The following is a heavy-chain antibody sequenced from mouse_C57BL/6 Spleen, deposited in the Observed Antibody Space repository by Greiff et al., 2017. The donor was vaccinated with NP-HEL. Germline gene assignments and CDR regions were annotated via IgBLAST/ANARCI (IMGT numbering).Heavy chain of an antibody. D-gene: IGHD1-2*01. J-gene: IGHJ2*01. V-gene: IGHV3-2*02. CDR1: GYSITSGYG. CDR3: ARTARIKY. Sequence: EVKLMESGPGLVKPSQSLSLTCTVTGYSITSGYGWNWIRQFPGNKLEWMGYISYSGSTNYNQSLKSRISITRDTSKNQFFLQLNSVTTEDTATYYWARTARIKYWWQGTTLTVSS. CDR2: ISYSGST.